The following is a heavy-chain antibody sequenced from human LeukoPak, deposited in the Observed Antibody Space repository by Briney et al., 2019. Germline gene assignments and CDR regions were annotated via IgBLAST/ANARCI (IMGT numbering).Heavy chain of an antibody. Sequence: ASVKVSCKASGGTFSSYAISWVRQAPGQGLEWMGGIIPIFGTANYAQKFQGRVTITADESTSTAYMELSSLRSEDTAVYYCASLEARTRPSMWGQGTLVTVSS. D-gene: IGHD5-24*01. V-gene: IGHV1-69*01. CDR2: IIPIFGTA. CDR3: ASLEARTRPSM. CDR1: GGTFSSYA. J-gene: IGHJ4*02.